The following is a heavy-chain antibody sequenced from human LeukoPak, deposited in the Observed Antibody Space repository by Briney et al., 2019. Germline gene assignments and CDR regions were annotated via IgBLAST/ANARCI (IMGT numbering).Heavy chain of an antibody. CDR2: IDYTWNT. V-gene: IGHV4-59*08. CDR1: GGSTSGYH. CDR3: ARLDRPGGRTGDVFDI. D-gene: IGHD3-22*01. Sequence: KPSETLSLACTVSGGSTSGYHWSWFRQPPGKGLEWIGYIDYTWNTNYSPSLKSRVTMSLDMSKNQFSLEMNSVTAADTAMFYCARLDRPGGRTGDVFDIWGQGTMVTVSS. J-gene: IGHJ3*02.